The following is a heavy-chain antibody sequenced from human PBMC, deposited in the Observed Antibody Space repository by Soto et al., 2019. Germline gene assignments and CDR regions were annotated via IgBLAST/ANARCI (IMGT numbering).Heavy chain of an antibody. CDR1: GGSVSSGSYF. CDR2: IYYSGST. CDR3: AGFNYGNYYYGLDV. V-gene: IGHV4-61*01. D-gene: IGHD3-16*01. J-gene: IGHJ6*02. Sequence: PSETLSLTCTVAGGSVSSGSYFWSWIRQPPGNGLEWIGYIYYSGSTNYNPSLKSRVTISADTSKNQLSLKLSSLTVADTAVYFCAGFNYGNYYYGLDVWGQGTTVTVSS.